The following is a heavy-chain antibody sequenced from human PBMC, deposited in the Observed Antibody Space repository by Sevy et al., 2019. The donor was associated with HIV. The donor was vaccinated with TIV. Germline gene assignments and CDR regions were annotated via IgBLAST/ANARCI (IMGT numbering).Heavy chain of an antibody. J-gene: IGHJ4*02. CDR2: MRPNSGEV. Sequence: ASVKVSCKASRSTFVSNEINWLRQAPGQGLGWVGWMRPNSGEVGYAQKFQGRVTMTRNISITTAYMELGRLRFDDTAVYYCAQGYYFTYWGQGTVVTVSS. D-gene: IGHD3-22*01. CDR3: AQGYYFTY. CDR1: RSTFVSNE. V-gene: IGHV1-8*01.